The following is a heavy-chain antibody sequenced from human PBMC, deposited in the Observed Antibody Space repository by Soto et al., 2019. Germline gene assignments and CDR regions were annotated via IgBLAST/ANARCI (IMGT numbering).Heavy chain of an antibody. V-gene: IGHV4-34*01. CDR1: GGSFSGYY. CDR3: ARADRTLVTSYSLDV. D-gene: IGHD2-21*02. CDR2: INHSGTI. J-gene: IGHJ6*02. Sequence: PSETLSLTCAVYGGSFSGYYWTWIRQPPGKGLEWIGEINHSGTINFNPSLKSRLTISLDTSKKHFFPKLSSVTDADTAAYYCARADRTLVTSYSLDVWGQGTTVTVSS.